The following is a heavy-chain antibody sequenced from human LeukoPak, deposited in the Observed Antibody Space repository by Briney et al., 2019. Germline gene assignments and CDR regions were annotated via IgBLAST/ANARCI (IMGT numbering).Heavy chain of an antibody. CDR3: AKARYYDSSGPFDY. V-gene: IGHV3-23*01. J-gene: IGHJ4*02. CDR2: VSGSGGST. CDR1: GFTFSSYG. D-gene: IGHD3-22*01. Sequence: GESLKISCAASGFTFSSYGMSWVRQAPGKGLEWVSAVSGSGGSTYYADSVKGQFTISRDNSKNTLYLQMNSLRAEDTAVYYCAKARYYDSSGPFDYWGQGTLVTVSS.